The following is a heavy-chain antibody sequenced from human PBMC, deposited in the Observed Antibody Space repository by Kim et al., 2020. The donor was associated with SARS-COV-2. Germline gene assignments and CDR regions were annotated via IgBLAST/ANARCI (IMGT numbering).Heavy chain of an antibody. D-gene: IGHD3-9*01. CDR3: ARTYPAYDIMTGYYYFDY. V-gene: IGHV4-59*13. Sequence: SETLSLTCTVSGGSISGYYWSWIRQPPGKGLEWIGHIYNSGSTNYNPSLKSRVTISVDTSKNQFSLKLSSVTAADTAVYYCARTYPAYDIMTGYYYFDYWGQGTLVTVSS. CDR1: GGSISGYY. J-gene: IGHJ4*02. CDR2: IYNSGST.